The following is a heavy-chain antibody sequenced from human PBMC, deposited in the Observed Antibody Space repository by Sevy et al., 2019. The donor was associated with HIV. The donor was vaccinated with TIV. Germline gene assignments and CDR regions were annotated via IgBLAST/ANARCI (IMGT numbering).Heavy chain of an antibody. V-gene: IGHV3-15*01. CDR3: TTDTVVVVPAAIGYYYYYGMDV. J-gene: IGHJ6*02. Sequence: GGSLRLSCAASGFTFSNAWMSWVRQAPGKGLEWVGRIKSKTDGGTTDYAAPVKGRFTISRDDSKNTLYLQMNSLKTEDTAVYYCTTDTVVVVPAAIGYYYYYGMDVLGQGTSVTVSS. CDR1: GFTFSNAW. CDR2: IKSKTDGGTT. D-gene: IGHD2-2*01.